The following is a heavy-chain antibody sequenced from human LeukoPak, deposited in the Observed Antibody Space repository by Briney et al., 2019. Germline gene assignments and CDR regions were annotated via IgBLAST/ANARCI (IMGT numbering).Heavy chain of an antibody. CDR2: IFTSGIT. D-gene: IGHD3-10*01. J-gene: IGHJ6*03. CDR3: ARESSGNYYNPLGYMDV. CDR1: GGSISIYY. V-gene: IGHV4-4*07. Sequence: SETLSLTCTVSGGSISIYYWNWIRQPAGKGLEWIGRIFTSGITNYDPSLKSRVTMSVDTSKNQFSLNLSSVTATDTAVYYCARESSGNYYNPLGYMDVWGKGTTVTVSS.